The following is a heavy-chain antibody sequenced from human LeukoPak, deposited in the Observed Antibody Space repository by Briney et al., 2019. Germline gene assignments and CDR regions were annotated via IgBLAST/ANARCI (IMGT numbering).Heavy chain of an antibody. Sequence: SETLSLTCTVSGGSISSYYWSWIRQPPGKGLEWIGYIYYSGSTNYNPSLKSRVTISLDTSKNQFSLKLSSVTVADTAVYYCARGDSTVTPKYFQYWGQGTLVTVSS. CDR2: IYYSGST. V-gene: IGHV4-59*01. D-gene: IGHD4-23*01. CDR1: GGSISSYY. CDR3: ARGDSTVTPKYFQY. J-gene: IGHJ1*01.